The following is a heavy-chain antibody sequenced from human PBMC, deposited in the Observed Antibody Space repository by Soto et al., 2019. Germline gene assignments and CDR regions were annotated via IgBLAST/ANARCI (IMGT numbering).Heavy chain of an antibody. Sequence: QVQLVQSGPEVKKPGASVKVSCKTSGYTFTSYGIAWVRQAPGQGLEWMGWISTYKGNTNYAQKFQGRVTMTTDTSTSTAYMELRSLRSDDTAVYYCATRSPAFDYWCQGTLVTVSS. CDR1: GYTFTSYG. V-gene: IGHV1-18*01. J-gene: IGHJ4*02. CDR2: ISTYKGNT. CDR3: ATRSPAFDY.